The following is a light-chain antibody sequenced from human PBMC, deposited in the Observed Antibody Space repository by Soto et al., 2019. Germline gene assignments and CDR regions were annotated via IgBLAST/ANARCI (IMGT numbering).Light chain of an antibody. CDR1: QSVSSSY. CDR2: DAS. CDR3: QQRSNWPIT. V-gene: IGKV3D-20*02. J-gene: IGKJ5*01. Sequence: IVLTQSLCTLSLSQWERATLSRWASQSVSSSYLAWYQQKPGQAPRLLIYDASNRATGIPARFSGSGSGTDFTLTISSLEPEDFAVYYCQQRSNWPITFGQGTRLEIK.